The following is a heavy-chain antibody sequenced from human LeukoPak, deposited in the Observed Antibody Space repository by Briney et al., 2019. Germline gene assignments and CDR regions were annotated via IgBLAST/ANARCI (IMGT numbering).Heavy chain of an antibody. CDR1: GYTFTSYG. CDR3: ARGPAIYYYYYYYMDV. CDR2: ISVYNGNT. J-gene: IGHJ6*03. Sequence: GASVKVSCKASGYTFTSYGISWVRQAPGQGLEWMGWISVYNGNTNYAQILQGRVTMTTDTSTSTAYMELRSLRSDDTAVYYCARGPAIYYYYYYYMDVWGKGTTVTVSS. D-gene: IGHD3-3*02. V-gene: IGHV1-18*01.